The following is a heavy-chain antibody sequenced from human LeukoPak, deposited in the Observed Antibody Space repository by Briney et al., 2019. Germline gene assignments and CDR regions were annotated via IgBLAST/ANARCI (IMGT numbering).Heavy chain of an antibody. CDR2: INHSGST. CDR3: AREVEYTEYGGTKAMAFDI. J-gene: IGHJ3*02. D-gene: IGHD1-1*01. Sequence: SETLSLTCAVYGGSFSGYYWSWIRQPPGKGLEWIGEINHSGSTNYNPSLKSRVTISVDTSKNQFSLKLSSVTAADTAVYYCAREVEYTEYGGTKAMAFDIWGQGTMVTVSS. V-gene: IGHV4-34*01. CDR1: GGSFSGYY.